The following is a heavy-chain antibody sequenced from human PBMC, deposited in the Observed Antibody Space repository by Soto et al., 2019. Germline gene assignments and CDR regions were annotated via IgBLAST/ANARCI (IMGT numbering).Heavy chain of an antibody. CDR2: ISYDGSNK. V-gene: IGHV3-30*18. J-gene: IGHJ4*02. Sequence: QVQLVESGGGVVQPGRSLRLSCAASGFTFSSYGMHWVRQAPGKGLEWVAVISYDGSNKYYADSVKGRFTISRDNSKNXXYLQMNSLRAEDTAVYYCAKDGVYYGGNSVYPSVYWGQGTLVTVSS. CDR3: AKDGVYYGGNSVYPSVY. D-gene: IGHD4-17*01. CDR1: GFTFSSYG.